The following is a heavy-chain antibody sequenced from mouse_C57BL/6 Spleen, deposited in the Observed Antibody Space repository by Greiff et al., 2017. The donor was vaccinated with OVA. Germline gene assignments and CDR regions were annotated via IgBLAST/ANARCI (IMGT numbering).Heavy chain of an antibody. D-gene: IGHD1-1*01. CDR2: ISYDGSN. V-gene: IGHV3-6*01. CDR3: ARDYYGSSPGGFAY. Sequence: EVQLQESGPGLVKPSQSLSLTCSVTGYSITSGYYWNWIRQFPGNKLEWMGYISYDGSNNYNPSLKNRISITRDTSKNQFFLKLNSVTTEDTATYYCARDYYGSSPGGFAYWGQGTLVTVSA. J-gene: IGHJ3*01. CDR1: GYSITSGYY.